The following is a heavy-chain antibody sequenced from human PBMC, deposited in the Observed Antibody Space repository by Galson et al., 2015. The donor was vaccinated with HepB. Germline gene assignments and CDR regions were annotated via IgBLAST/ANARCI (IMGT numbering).Heavy chain of an antibody. D-gene: IGHD3-10*01. V-gene: IGHV3-23*01. CDR2: ISGSGGST. CDR3: AKTSPYGSGSYYPPGY. J-gene: IGHJ4*02. CDR1: GFTFSSYA. Sequence: SLRLSCAASGFTFSSYAMSWVRQAPGKGLEWVSAISGSGGSTYYADSVKGRFTISRDNSKNTLYLQMNSLRAEDTAVYYCAKTSPYGSGSYYPPGYWGQGTLVTVSS.